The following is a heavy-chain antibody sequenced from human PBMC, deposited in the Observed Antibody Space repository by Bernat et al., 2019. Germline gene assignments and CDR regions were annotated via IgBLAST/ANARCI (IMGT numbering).Heavy chain of an antibody. CDR1: GFTFSTYA. D-gene: IGHD2-15*01. CDR2: YSGSGTT. J-gene: IGHJ4*02. Sequence: EVQLLESGGGLVQPGGSLRLSCEASGFTFSTYAMSWVRQAPGKGLEWVSGYSGSGTTEYADSVKGRFIISRDNSKNTLFLQMHSLRAEDTAVYYCARYSCTATNCHPPTFDYWGRGDLVTVSS. CDR3: ARYSCTATNCHPPTFDY. V-gene: IGHV3-23*01.